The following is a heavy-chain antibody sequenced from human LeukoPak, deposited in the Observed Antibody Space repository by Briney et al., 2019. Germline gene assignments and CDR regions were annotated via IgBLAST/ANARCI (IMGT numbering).Heavy chain of an antibody. J-gene: IGHJ4*02. D-gene: IGHD6-19*01. V-gene: IGHV1-18*01. CDR3: ARVGKSSGSSFHFDY. CDR1: GYTFTSYG. Sequence: ASVEVSCKASGYTFTSYGISWVRQAPGQGLEWMGWISAYNGNTNYAQKLQGRVTMTTDTSTSTAYMELRSLRSDDTAVYYCARVGKSSGSSFHFDYWGQGTLVTVSS. CDR2: ISAYNGNT.